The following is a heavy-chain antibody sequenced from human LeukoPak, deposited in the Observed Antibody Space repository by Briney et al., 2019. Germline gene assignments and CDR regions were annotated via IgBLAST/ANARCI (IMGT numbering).Heavy chain of an antibody. CDR3: AKTPKLVRGAPDY. CDR2: INSDGSST. CDR1: GFTFSSYW. V-gene: IGHV3-74*01. Sequence: GGSLRLSCAASGFTFSSYWMHWVRQAPGKELEWVSRINSDGSSTSYADSVKGRFTISRDNAKNTLYLQMNCLRAEDTAIYYCAKTPKLVRGAPDYWGQGTLVTVSS. D-gene: IGHD3-10*01. J-gene: IGHJ4*02.